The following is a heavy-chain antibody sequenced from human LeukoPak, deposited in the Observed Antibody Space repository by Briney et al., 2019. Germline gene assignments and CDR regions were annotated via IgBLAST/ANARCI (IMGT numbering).Heavy chain of an antibody. D-gene: IGHD2-8*01. CDR1: GFTFSSYA. CDR3: ANGNRCTSPNCLGYYYFYMDV. CDR2: FSGSGGTT. J-gene: IGHJ6*03. V-gene: IGHV3-23*01. Sequence: HGGSLRLSCAASGFTFSSYAMNWVSQAPGRGLEWVSGFSGSGGTTYYADSVKGRFTISRDNSKNTLYLQMNSLRAEDTAVYYCANGNRCTSPNCLGYYYFYMDVWGKGTTVTVSS.